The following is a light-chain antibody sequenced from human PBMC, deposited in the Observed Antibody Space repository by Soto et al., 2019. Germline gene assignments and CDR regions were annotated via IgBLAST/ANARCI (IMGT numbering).Light chain of an antibody. CDR2: EVS. CDR3: CSYAGSSTPYV. J-gene: IGLJ1*01. Sequence: SELPQPASVSGSPGQSITISCTGTSSDVGSYNLVSWYQQHPGKAPKLMIYEVSKRPSGVSNRFSGSKSGNTASLTISGLQAEDEADYYCCSYAGSSTPYVFGTGTKVTVL. CDR1: SSDVGSYNL. V-gene: IGLV2-23*02.